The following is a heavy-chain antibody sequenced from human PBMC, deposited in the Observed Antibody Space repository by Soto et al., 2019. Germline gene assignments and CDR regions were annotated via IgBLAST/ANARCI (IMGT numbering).Heavy chain of an antibody. Sequence: SETMCLTSTVYDGKFSGFDGSWIRQPPGKGLEWIGEINHSGSTNYNPSLKSRVTISVDTSKNQFSLKLSSVTAADTAVYYCARGDLTRDFWGQGTLVTGSS. J-gene: IGHJ4*02. D-gene: IGHD3-9*01. V-gene: IGHV4-34*01. CDR1: DGKFSGFD. CDR3: ARGDLTRDF. CDR2: INHSGST.